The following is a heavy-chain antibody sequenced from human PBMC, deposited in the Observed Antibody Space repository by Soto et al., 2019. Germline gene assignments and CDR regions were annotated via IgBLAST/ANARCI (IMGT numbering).Heavy chain of an antibody. Sequence: ASVKVSCKASGYTFTSYGISWVRQAPRQGLEWMGWISAYTGNTNYATKVQGRLTMTTDTSTSTAYMDLGSLTSDDTAVYYCVMVDNYVTPTPQDVWGQGTTVTVSS. CDR1: GYTFTSYG. D-gene: IGHD3-16*01. J-gene: IGHJ6*02. CDR2: ISAYTGNT. CDR3: VMVDNYVTPTPQDV. V-gene: IGHV1-18*01.